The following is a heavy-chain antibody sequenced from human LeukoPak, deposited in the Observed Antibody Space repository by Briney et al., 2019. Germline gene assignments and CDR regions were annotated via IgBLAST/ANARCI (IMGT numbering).Heavy chain of an antibody. D-gene: IGHD3-10*01. Sequence: PSETVSLTCTVSGYSISSGYYWGWIRQPPGKGLGWIGSIYHSGSTYYNPSLKSRVTISVDTSKNQFSLKLSSVTAADTDVYYCAREDYYGSRSYWGQGTVVTVSS. CDR3: AREDYYGSRSY. J-gene: IGHJ4*02. CDR1: GYSISSGYY. V-gene: IGHV4-38-2*02. CDR2: IYHSGST.